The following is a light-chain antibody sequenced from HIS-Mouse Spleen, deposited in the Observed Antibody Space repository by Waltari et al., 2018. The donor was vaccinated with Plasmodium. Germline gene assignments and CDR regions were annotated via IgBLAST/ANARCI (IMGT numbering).Light chain of an antibody. CDR2: GAS. J-gene: IGKJ2*01. CDR3: QQYGSSPYT. Sequence: EIVLTQPPGTLSLSPGERATLSCRASQSVSSSYLAWYQQKPVQAPRPLIYGASSRATGIPDSFSGSWSGTDFTLTISRLEPEDFAVYYCQQYGSSPYTFGQGTKLEIK. V-gene: IGKV3-20*01. CDR1: QSVSSSY.